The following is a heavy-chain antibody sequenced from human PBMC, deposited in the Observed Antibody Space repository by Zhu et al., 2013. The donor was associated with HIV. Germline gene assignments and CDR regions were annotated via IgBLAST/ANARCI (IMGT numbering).Heavy chain of an antibody. J-gene: IGHJ5*02. CDR2: INPNSGGT. CDR3: TRGKDLQQLLPSTFNWFDP. Sequence: QVLLVQSGAEVKKPGASVKVSCKASGYTFTGYYMHWVRQAPGQGLEWMGWINPNSGGTNYAQKFQGWVTMTRDTSISTAYMELSSLRSDDTAVYYCTRGKDLQQLLPSTFNWFDPGPGNPGHRLL. CDR1: GYTFTGYY. D-gene: IGHD6-13*01. V-gene: IGHV1-2*04.